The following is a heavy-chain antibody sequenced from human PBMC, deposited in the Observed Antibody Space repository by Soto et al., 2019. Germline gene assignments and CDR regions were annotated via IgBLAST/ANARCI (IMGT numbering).Heavy chain of an antibody. J-gene: IGHJ6*02. CDR2: INGDYGNT. CDR1: GYTFYSHS. CDR3: ATCIHGDFYYGMDV. Sequence: QAQLVQTGAEVKKPGASMKVSCQASGYTFYSHSISWVRQAPGQGLEWMGRINGDYGNTQYAQKLRGRFTMTTDTAPTTVYMELRNLRSDDTAVYCCATCIHGDFYYGMDVWGQGTTVTVSS. V-gene: IGHV1-18*01. D-gene: IGHD5-18*01.